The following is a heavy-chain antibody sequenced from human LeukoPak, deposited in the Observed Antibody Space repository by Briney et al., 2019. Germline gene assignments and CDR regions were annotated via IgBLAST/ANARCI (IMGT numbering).Heavy chain of an antibody. CDR2: INHSGST. CDR3: ARANYDFWSGYYTNYYYGMDV. Sequence: SSETLSLTCAVYGGSFSGYYWSWIRQPPGKGLEWIGEINHSGSTNYNPSLKSRVTISVDTSKNQFSLKLSSVTAADTAVYYCARANYDFWSGYYTNYYYGMDVWGQGTTVTVSS. V-gene: IGHV4-34*01. J-gene: IGHJ6*02. D-gene: IGHD3-3*01. CDR1: GGSFSGYY.